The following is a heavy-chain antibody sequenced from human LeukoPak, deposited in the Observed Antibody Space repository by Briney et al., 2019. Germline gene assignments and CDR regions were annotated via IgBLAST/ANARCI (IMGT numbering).Heavy chain of an antibody. CDR2: IYYSGST. Sequence: PSETLSLTCTVSGGSISSSSYYWGWIRQPPGQELEWIGSIYYSGSTYYNPSLKSRITISVDTSKNQFSLKLSSVTAADTAVYYCARDGWFGELLSGPYYFDYWGQGTLVTVSS. CDR1: GGSISSSSYY. J-gene: IGHJ4*02. D-gene: IGHD3-10*01. V-gene: IGHV4-39*07. CDR3: ARDGWFGELLSGPYYFDY.